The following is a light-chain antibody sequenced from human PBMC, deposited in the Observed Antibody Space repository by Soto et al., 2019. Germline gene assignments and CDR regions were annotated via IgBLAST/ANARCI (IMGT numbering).Light chain of an antibody. CDR2: GAS. J-gene: IGKJ5*01. Sequence: IVLTQSPGILSLSPGERATLSCRASQSVSSSYLAWYKQKPGQAPRLLIYGASSRATGIPDRFSGSGSGTDFTLTIRRLQPEDFAVYYCQQYGSPITFGQGTRLEIK. V-gene: IGKV3-20*01. CDR3: QQYGSPIT. CDR1: QSVSSSY.